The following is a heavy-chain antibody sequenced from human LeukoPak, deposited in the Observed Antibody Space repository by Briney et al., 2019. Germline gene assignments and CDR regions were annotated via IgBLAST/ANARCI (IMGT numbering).Heavy chain of an antibody. CDR3: ARRLRIAAAGKLDY. D-gene: IGHD6-13*01. Sequence: ASVKVSCKASGYTFSGYGISWVRQAPGQGLEWMGWISAYNGNTNYAQKLQGRVTMTTDTSTSTAYMELRSPRSDDTAVYYCARRLRIAAAGKLDYWGQGTLVAVSS. V-gene: IGHV1-18*01. CDR2: ISAYNGNT. J-gene: IGHJ4*02. CDR1: GYTFSGYG.